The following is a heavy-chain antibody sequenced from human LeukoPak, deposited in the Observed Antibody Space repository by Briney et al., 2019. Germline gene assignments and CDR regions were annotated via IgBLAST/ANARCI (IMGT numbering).Heavy chain of an antibody. D-gene: IGHD3-22*01. CDR2: IYSSGST. CDR3: ARMSSGYTHFDF. CDR1: GGSISSYY. J-gene: IGHJ4*02. V-gene: IGHV4-4*09. Sequence: SETLSLTCTVSGGSISSYYWSWIRQPPGKGLEWIGSIYSSGSTNYNPSLKSRVTISVDTSKSQVSLKLSSVTAADTAVYFCARMSSGYTHFDFWGQGTLVTVSS.